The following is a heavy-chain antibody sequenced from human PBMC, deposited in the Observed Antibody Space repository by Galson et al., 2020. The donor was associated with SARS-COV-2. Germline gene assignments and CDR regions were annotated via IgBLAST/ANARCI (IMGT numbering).Heavy chain of an antibody. CDR3: ARDEGIRGYNYGRLYYGMDG. CDR1: GFPFSTYS. D-gene: IGHD5-18*01. V-gene: IGHV3-21*01. Sequence: NSGGSLRLSCAASGFPFSTYSMNWVRLAPGKGLDWVSSISTSTSYTYHVDSVTGRFSISRDNPRNSLYLQMNSLRAEDTAVYYCARDEGIRGYNYGRLYYGMDGWGQGTTVTVSS. CDR2: ISTSTSYT. J-gene: IGHJ6*02.